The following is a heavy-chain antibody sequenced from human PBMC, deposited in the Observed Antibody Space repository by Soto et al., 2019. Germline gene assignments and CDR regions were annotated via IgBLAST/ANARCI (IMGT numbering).Heavy chain of an antibody. D-gene: IGHD6-13*01. CDR2: ISGSCDST. V-gene: IGHV3-23*01. CDR3: AKSSSSWWFDY. Sequence: EVQLLESGGGLVQPGGSLRLYCAASGFTFSSYAMNWVRQSPGMGLEWVSVISGSCDSTYYADSVKGPFTISRDTSKNTLYLQMNSLRAEYTAVYYCAKSSSSWWFDYGGKGTLVTVSS. CDR1: GFTFSSYA. J-gene: IGHJ4*02.